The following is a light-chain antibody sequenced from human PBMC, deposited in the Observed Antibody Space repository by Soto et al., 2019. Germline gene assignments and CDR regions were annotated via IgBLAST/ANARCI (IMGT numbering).Light chain of an antibody. V-gene: IGKV1-5*03. Sequence: DIQMTQSPSMLSAFVGDRVTITCRASQSISSWLAWYQQKPGKAPKLLIYKSSSLQSGVPSRFSGSGSGTEFTLTISSLQPHDFATYYCQQYNSYSSITFGQGTRLEIK. J-gene: IGKJ5*01. CDR1: QSISSW. CDR3: QQYNSYSSIT. CDR2: KSS.